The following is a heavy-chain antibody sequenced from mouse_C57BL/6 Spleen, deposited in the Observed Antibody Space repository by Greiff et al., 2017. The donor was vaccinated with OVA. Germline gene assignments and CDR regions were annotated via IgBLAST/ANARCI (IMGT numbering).Heavy chain of an antibody. Sequence: QVQLQQPGAELVRPGSSVKLSCKASGYTFTSYWMDWVKQRPGQGLEWIGNIYPSDSETHYNQKFKDKATLTVDKSSSTAYMQLSSLTSEDSAVYYGARRGLSYSFAYWGQGTLVTVSA. CDR1: GYTFTSYW. J-gene: IGHJ3*01. CDR3: ARRGLSYSFAY. CDR2: IYPSDSET. D-gene: IGHD2-10*01. V-gene: IGHV1-61*01.